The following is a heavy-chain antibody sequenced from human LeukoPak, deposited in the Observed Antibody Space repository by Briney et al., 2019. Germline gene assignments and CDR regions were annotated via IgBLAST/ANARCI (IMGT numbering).Heavy chain of an antibody. CDR3: ARGLRGYSYGPRGY. J-gene: IGHJ4*02. Sequence: GGSLRLSCAASGFIFDNYGMSWVRQVPGKGLEWVSSISSSSSYIYYADSVKGRFTISRDNAKNSLYLQMNSLRAEDTAVYYCARGLRGYSYGPRGYWGQGTLVTVSP. D-gene: IGHD5-18*01. CDR2: ISSSSSYI. V-gene: IGHV3-21*01. CDR1: GFIFDNYG.